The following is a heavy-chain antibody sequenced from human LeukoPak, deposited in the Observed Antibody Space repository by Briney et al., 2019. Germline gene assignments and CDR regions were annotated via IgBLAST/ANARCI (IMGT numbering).Heavy chain of an antibody. CDR3: ARGDTFLWLGELTQRYYYGMDV. V-gene: IGHV4-34*01. CDR1: GGSFSGYY. CDR2: INHSGST. D-gene: IGHD3-10*01. Sequence: SETLSLTCAAYGGSFSGYYWSWIRQPPGKGLEWIGEINHSGSTNYDPSLKSRVPISVDTSKNQFSLKLSSVTAADTAVYYCARGDTFLWLGELTQRYYYGMDVWGKGTTVTVSS. J-gene: IGHJ6*04.